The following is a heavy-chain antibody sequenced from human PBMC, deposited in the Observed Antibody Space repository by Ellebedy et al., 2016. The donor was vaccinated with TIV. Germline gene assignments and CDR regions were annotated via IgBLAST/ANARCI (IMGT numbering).Heavy chain of an antibody. CDR2: SRNKANSYTT. J-gene: IGHJ6*03. V-gene: IGHV3-72*01. D-gene: IGHD4-11*01. CDR3: ARAGRDYSNYYYYYMDV. CDR1: GFTFSDHY. Sequence: GGSLRLXXAASGFTFSDHYMDWVRQAPGKGLEWVGRSRNKANSYTTEYAASVKGRFTISRDGSKNSLYLQMNSLKTEDTAVYYCARAGRDYSNYYYYYMDVWGKGTTVTVSS.